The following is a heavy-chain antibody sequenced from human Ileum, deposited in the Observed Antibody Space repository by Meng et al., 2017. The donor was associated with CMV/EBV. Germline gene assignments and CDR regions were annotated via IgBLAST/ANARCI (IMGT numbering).Heavy chain of an antibody. CDR3: ARDLYRYAPDTNWFDP. CDR1: GYTFTLYG. CDR2: ISAYNDNT. J-gene: IGHJ5*02. D-gene: IGHD5-18*01. V-gene: IGHV1-18*01. Sequence: GYTFTLYGIGWVRQVTGQAIGWRGGISAYNDNTNDAQKLQGRVTMLTDTSKSTAYMELRRLTYVDPAVYYCARDLYRYAPDTNWFDPWGQGTLVTVSS.